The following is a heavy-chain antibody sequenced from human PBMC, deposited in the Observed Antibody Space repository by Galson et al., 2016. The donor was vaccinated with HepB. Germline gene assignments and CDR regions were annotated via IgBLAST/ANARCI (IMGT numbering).Heavy chain of an antibody. CDR1: GFTFSNYA. V-gene: IGHV3-23*01. CDR2: ITASGDTT. D-gene: IGHD2-2*01. CDR3: ANIHPIDCSRTSCIGWSDR. J-gene: IGHJ5*02. Sequence: SLRLSCAASGFTFSNYAMSWVRQAPGKGLEWISGITASGDTTYYPDSVKGRFTISRDNPRNTLYLQMNRLRVDDTAVYYCANIHPIDCSRTSCIGWSDRWGQGTLVTVSS.